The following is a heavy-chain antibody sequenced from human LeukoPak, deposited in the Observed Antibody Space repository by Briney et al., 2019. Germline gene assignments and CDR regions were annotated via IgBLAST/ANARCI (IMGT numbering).Heavy chain of an antibody. CDR2: ISGDGGST. J-gene: IGHJ4*02. CDR1: GFTLDDYA. V-gene: IGHV3-43*02. CDR3: AKVAARGPIPDY. Sequence: GGSLRLSCAASGFTLDDYAMHWVRQAPGKGLEWVSLISGDGGSTYYADPVKGRFTISRDNSKNSLYLQMNSLRTEDTALYYCAKVAARGPIPDYWGQGTLVTVSS. D-gene: IGHD2-15*01.